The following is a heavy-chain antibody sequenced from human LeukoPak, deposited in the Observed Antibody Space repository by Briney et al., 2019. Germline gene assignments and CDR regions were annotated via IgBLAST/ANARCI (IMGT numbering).Heavy chain of an antibody. V-gene: IGHV4-59*01. J-gene: IGHJ3*02. CDR1: GGSISSYY. CDR3: AREIGAFDI. D-gene: IGHD3-10*01. Sequence: SETLSLTCTVSGGSISSYYWSWIRQPPGKGLEWIGYIYYSGSTNYNPSLKSRVTISVDTSKNQFSLKLSSVTAADTAVYYCAREIGAFDIWGQGTMVTVSS. CDR2: IYYSGST.